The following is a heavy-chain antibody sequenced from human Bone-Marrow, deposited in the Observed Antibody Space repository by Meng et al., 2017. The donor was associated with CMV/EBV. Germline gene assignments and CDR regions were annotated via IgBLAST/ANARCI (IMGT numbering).Heavy chain of an antibody. CDR1: GFTFSNYY. CDR2: ITNSGSSI. D-gene: IGHD6-13*01. Sequence: GESLKISCAASGFTFSNYYMNWIRQAPGKGLEWVSYITNSGSSIYYADSVKGRFTVSRDNAENSLYLQMNSLRAEDTAVYYCARKRSSTGMDWGQGTLVTVSS. V-gene: IGHV3-11*01. J-gene: IGHJ4*01. CDR3: ARKRSSTGMD.